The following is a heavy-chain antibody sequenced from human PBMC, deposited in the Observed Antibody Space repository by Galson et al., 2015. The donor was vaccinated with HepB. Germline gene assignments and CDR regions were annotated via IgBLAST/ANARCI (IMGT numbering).Heavy chain of an antibody. J-gene: IGHJ4*02. CDR3: ARSRSSIVGATGFDY. Sequence: PALVKPTQTLTLTCTFSGFSLSTSGMCVSWIRQPPGKALEWLARIDWDDDKYYSTSLKTRLTISKDTSKNQVVLTMTNMDPVDTATYYCARSRSSIVGATGFDYWGQGTLVTVSS. CDR1: GFSLSTSGMC. D-gene: IGHD1-26*01. V-gene: IGHV2-70*11. CDR2: IDWDDDK.